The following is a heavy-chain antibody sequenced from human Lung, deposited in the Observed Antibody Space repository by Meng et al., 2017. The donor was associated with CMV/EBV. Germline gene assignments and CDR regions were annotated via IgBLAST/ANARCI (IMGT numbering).Heavy chain of an antibody. CDR2: INEDGSVK. CDR1: GFTFTNYW. CDR3: AREYWAPDY. Sequence: GESXKISCAVSGFTFTNYWMTWVRQAPGKGLEWVANINEDGSVKHFVDSVKGRFTMSRDNDKNSVYLQMNGLRADDTAVYYCAREYWAPDYWGQGTLVTVSS. V-gene: IGHV3-7*01. J-gene: IGHJ4*02. D-gene: IGHD2-8*02.